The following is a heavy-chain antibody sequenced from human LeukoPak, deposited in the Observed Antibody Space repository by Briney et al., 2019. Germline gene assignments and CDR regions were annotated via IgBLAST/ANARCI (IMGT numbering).Heavy chain of an antibody. Sequence: GGSLRLSCAASGFTFSSYAMSWVRQALGKGLEWVSAISGSGGSTYYADSVKGRFTISRDNSKNTLYLQMNSLRAEDTAVYYCAKDTGQELVFTGWVSKYMDVWGKGTTVTVSS. CDR3: AKDTGQELVFTGWVSKYMDV. D-gene: IGHD6-13*01. CDR2: ISGSGGST. V-gene: IGHV3-23*01. J-gene: IGHJ6*03. CDR1: GFTFSSYA.